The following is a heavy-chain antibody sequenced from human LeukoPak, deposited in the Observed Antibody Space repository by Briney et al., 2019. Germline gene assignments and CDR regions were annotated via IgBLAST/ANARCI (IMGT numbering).Heavy chain of an antibody. V-gene: IGHV4-39*01. Sequence: SETLSLTCTVSGGSISSSSYYWGWIRQPPGKGLEWIGSIYYSGSTYYNPSLKSRVTISVDTSKNQFSLKLSSVTAADTAIYYCARGQFWSGYSIWGQGTLVTVSS. D-gene: IGHD3-3*02. CDR2: IYYSGST. CDR3: ARGQFWSGYSI. CDR1: GGSISSSSYY. J-gene: IGHJ4*02.